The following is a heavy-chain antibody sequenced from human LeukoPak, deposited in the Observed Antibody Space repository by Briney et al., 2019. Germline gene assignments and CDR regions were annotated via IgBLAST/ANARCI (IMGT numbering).Heavy chain of an antibody. CDR2: ISSSSSTI. CDR1: GFTFSSYS. D-gene: IGHD2/OR15-2a*01. CDR3: ARETREYD. Sequence: RGSLRLSRAASGFTFSSYSKNSVRQAPGKRPEWVSYISSSSSTIYYADSVKGRFTISRDNAKNSLYLQMNSLRDEDTAVYYCARETREYDWGQGTLVTVSS. J-gene: IGHJ4*02. V-gene: IGHV3-48*02.